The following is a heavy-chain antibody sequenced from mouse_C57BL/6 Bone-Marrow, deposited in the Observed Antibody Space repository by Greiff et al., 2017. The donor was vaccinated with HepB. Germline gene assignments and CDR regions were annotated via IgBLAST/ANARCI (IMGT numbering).Heavy chain of an antibody. CDR3: AISAYYGTYSGFAY. D-gene: IGHD2-1*01. CDR1: GYTFTSYW. V-gene: IGHV1-72*01. J-gene: IGHJ4*01. CDR2: IDPNSGGT. Sequence: QVHVKQPGAELVKPGASVKLSCKASGYTFTSYWMHWVKQRPGRGLEWIGRIDPNSGGTKYNEKFKSQATLTVDKPSSTAYMQLSSLTSEDSAVYYCAISAYYGTYSGFAYWGQGTSVTVSS.